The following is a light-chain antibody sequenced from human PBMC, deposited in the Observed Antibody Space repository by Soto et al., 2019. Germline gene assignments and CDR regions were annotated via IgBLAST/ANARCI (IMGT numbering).Light chain of an antibody. V-gene: IGKV1-16*02. CDR1: QYISNY. J-gene: IGKJ4*01. Sequence: DIQMTQSPSSLSASVGDTVTITCRASQYISNYVSWFQQKPGQAPKSLIYAASKLHSGVPSKFTGSGSGTDFTLTIRSLQPDHSATYYCQPYNNSPLTFGGGTKGEI. CDR2: AAS. CDR3: QPYNNSPLT.